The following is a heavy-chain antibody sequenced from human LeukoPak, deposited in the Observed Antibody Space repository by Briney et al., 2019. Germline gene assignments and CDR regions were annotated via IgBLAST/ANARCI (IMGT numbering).Heavy chain of an antibody. V-gene: IGHV4-59*08. J-gene: IGHJ6*02. CDR3: ARCPVVPAAIRKFDYYYYYGMDV. CDR1: GGSISSYY. CDR2: IYYSGST. D-gene: IGHD2-2*02. Sequence: SETLSLTCTVSGGSISSYYWSWIRQPPGKGLEWIGYIYYSGSTNYNPPLKSRVTISVDTSKNQFSLKLSSVTAADTAVYYCARCPVVPAAIRKFDYYYYYGMDVWGQGTTVTVSS.